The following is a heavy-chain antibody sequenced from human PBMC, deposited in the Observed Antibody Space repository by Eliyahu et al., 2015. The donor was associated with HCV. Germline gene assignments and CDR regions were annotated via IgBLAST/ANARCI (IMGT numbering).Heavy chain of an antibody. J-gene: IGHJ3*02. CDR1: GFTFSSXA. CDR3: ARDRSSLWVGDFLTYDAFDI. Sequence: QVQLVESGGGVVQPGRSLRPSCAASGFTFSSXAXPWVRQAPGKGLQWVAVISYDGSKRYYADSVKGRFSISRDMSKSTLYLQLNSLRAEDTTMYYCARDRSSLWVGDFLTYDAFDIWGQGTMVTVSS. D-gene: IGHD3-10*01. V-gene: IGHV3-30-3*01. CDR2: ISYDGSKR.